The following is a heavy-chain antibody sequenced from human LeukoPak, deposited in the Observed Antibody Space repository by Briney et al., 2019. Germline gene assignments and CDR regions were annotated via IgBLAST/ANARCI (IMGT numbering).Heavy chain of an antibody. CDR2: IFYSGST. J-gene: IGHJ5*02. CDR3: ARAPYCSGGSCYSRSNNWFDP. V-gene: IGHV4-39*07. D-gene: IGHD2-15*01. Sequence: SETLSLTCTVSGGSISTSSYYWGWVRQPPGKGLEWIGNIFYSGSTYYSPSLKSRVTISLDTSRNQFSLKLSSVTAADTAVYYCARAPYCSGGSCYSRSNNWFDPWGQGTLVTVSS. CDR1: GGSISTSSYY.